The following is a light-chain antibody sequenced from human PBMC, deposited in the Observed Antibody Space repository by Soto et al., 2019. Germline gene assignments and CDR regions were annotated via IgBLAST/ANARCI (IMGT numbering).Light chain of an antibody. V-gene: IGKV1-12*01. CDR3: QQYQRHWT. CDR2: DAS. J-gene: IGKJ1*01. CDR1: QGIGSW. Sequence: DIQMTQSPSSDSPTIGDRVTISCRASQGIGSWLAWYLQKPGKAPKLLISDASSLETGVPSRFSGSGSGTEFTLTINSLQPDDVATDYCQQYQRHWTFRRGTKMDIK.